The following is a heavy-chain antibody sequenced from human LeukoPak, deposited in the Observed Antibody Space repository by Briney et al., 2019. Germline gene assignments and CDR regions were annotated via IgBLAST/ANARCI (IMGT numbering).Heavy chain of an antibody. J-gene: IGHJ4*02. CDR3: GRGGIAAAASGIDY. D-gene: IGHD6-13*01. CDR1: GGSISSYY. Sequence: SSETLSLTCTVSGGSISSYYWSWIRQPPGKGLEWIGYIYQNGNTYYNPSLKSRVTISVDRSKNQFSLNLSSVTAADTAVYYCGRGGIAAAASGIDYWGQGTLVAVSS. V-gene: IGHV4-59*12. CDR2: IYQNGNT.